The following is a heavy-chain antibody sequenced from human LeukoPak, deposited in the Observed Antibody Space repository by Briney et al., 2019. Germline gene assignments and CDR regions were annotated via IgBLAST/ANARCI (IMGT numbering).Heavy chain of an antibody. CDR3: AKETTYYYGSGSYEDY. Sequence: GGSLRLSCAASGFTFSSYAMSWVRQAPGKGLEWVSAISGSGGSTYYADSVKGRFTISRDNSKNTLYLQMNSLRAEDTAVYYCAKETTYYYGSGSYEDYWGQGTLVNVSS. CDR2: ISGSGGST. J-gene: IGHJ4*02. V-gene: IGHV3-23*01. D-gene: IGHD3-10*01. CDR1: GFTFSSYA.